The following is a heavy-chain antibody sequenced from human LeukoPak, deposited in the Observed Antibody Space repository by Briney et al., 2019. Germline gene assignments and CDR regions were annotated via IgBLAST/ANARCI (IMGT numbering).Heavy chain of an antibody. D-gene: IGHD3-22*01. CDR2: ISAYNGNT. J-gene: IGHJ5*02. CDR1: GYTFTSYG. Sequence: ASVKVSCKASGYTFTSYGISWVRQAPGQGLEWMGWISAYNGNTNYAQKLQGRVTMTTDTPTSTAYMELRSLRSDDTAVYYCASRDYTGYYDSSGYYSAWGQGTLVTVSS. CDR3: ASRDYTGYYDSSGYYSA. V-gene: IGHV1-18*01.